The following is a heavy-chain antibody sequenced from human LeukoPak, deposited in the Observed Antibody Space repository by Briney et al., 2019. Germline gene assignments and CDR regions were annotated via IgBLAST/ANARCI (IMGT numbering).Heavy chain of an antibody. Sequence: GRSLRLSCAASGFTFDDYAMHWVRQAPGKGLEWVSGISWNSGSIGYADSVKGRFTISRDNAKNSLYLQMNSLRAEDTALYYCAKGGNWGQGALVTVSS. CDR2: ISWNSGSI. V-gene: IGHV3-9*01. CDR1: GFTFDDYA. J-gene: IGHJ4*02. CDR3: AKGGN.